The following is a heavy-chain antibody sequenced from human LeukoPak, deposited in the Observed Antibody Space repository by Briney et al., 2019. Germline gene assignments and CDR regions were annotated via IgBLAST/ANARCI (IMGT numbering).Heavy chain of an antibody. CDR3: ARGRYGGNSYYFDY. CDR1: GFTFSNYW. CDR2: IRQRGSDK. J-gene: IGHJ4*02. Sequence: GGSLRLSCAASGFTFSNYWMSWVRQAPGKGLEWVANIRQRGSDKYYVDSVKGRFTISRDNAENSLYLQVNSLRGEDTAVYYCARGRYGGNSYYFDYWGQGTLVTVSS. D-gene: IGHD4-23*01. V-gene: IGHV3-7*01.